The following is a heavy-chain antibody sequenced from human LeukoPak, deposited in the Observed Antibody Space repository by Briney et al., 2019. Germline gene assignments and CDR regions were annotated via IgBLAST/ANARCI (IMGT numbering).Heavy chain of an antibody. Sequence: EASVKVSCKASGYTFTIYYISWVRQAPAQGLEGMGWISAYNGNTAYAQKLQGRVTMTTDTSTSTAYMELRSLRTDDTAVYYCARGDYGGNYFDYWGQGTLVTVSS. D-gene: IGHD4-23*01. CDR3: ARGDYGGNYFDY. CDR1: GYTFTIYY. V-gene: IGHV1-18*01. J-gene: IGHJ4*02. CDR2: ISAYNGNT.